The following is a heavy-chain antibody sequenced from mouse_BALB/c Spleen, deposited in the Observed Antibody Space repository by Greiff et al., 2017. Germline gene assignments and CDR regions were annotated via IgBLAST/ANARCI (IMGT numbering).Heavy chain of an antibody. CDR1: GYTFTSYN. Sequence: QVQLQQSGAELVRSGASVKMSCKASGYTFTSYNMHWVKQKPGQGLEWIGYIYPGNGGTNYNQKFKGKATLTADTSSSTAYMQISSLTSEDSAVYFCARKNSFDVWGAGTTVTVSS. CDR2: IYPGNGGT. J-gene: IGHJ1*01. V-gene: IGHV1-12*01. CDR3: ARKNSFDV.